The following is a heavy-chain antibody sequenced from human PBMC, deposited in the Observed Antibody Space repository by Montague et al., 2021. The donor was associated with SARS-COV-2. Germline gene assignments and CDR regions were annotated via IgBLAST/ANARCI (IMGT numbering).Heavy chain of an antibody. J-gene: IGHJ4*02. V-gene: IGHV4-59*01. CDR3: ARAQNTCFIANCVNYFDV. CDR2: VHYTGST. Sequence: SETLSLTCEVSGGSMSGYYWTWIRQSPGKGLEWIGYVHYTGSTKYNPSLKTRVSRSLDTPKNHFSLHLSSVTAADTAIYFCARAQNTCFIANCVNYFDVWGLGALVTVSS. CDR1: GGSMSGYY. D-gene: IGHD1-1*01.